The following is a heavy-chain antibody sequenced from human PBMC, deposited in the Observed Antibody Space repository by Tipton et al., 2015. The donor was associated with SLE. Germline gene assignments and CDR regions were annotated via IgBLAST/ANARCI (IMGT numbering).Heavy chain of an antibody. J-gene: IGHJ4*02. CDR2: IHSSGST. CDR3: ARHFSGSYSFDY. V-gene: IGHV4-4*07. CDR1: GGSISNHF. Sequence: TLSLTCTVSGGSISNHFWSWIRQPAGKGLEWIGQIHSSGSTSYNPSLKSRVSISVDMSKNQVSLKLSSVTAADTALYYCARHFSGSYSFDYWGQGKLVTVSS. D-gene: IGHD1-26*01.